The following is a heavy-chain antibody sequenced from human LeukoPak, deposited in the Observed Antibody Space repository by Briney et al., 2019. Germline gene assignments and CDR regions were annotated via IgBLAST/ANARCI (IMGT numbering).Heavy chain of an antibody. CDR3: ARQRGYHYDSTTNRFSDL. Sequence: SETLSLTCTVSGGSISSSSYYWGWVRQPPGKGLEWIGSVYYSGITYYNPSLKIRVTISVDTSKNQFSLRLSSVTAADTAVYYCARQRGYHYDSTTNRFSDLWGQGTRVTVSS. CDR1: GGSISSSSYY. J-gene: IGHJ5*02. D-gene: IGHD3-22*01. V-gene: IGHV4-39*01. CDR2: VYYSGIT.